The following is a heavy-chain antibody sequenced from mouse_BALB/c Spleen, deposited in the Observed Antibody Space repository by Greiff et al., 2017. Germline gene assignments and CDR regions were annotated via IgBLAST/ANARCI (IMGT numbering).Heavy chain of an antibody. D-gene: IGHD1-1*01. Sequence: QVQLQQPGAELVKPGASVKLSCKASGYTFTSYWMHWVKQRPGQGLEWIGEIDPSDSYTNYNQKFKGKATLTVDKSSSTAYMQLSSLTSEDSAVYYCARWGTTVVATKDYWGQGTTLTVSS. CDR1: GYTFTSYW. V-gene: IGHV1-69*02. CDR3: ARWGTTVVATKDY. J-gene: IGHJ2*01. CDR2: IDPSDSYT.